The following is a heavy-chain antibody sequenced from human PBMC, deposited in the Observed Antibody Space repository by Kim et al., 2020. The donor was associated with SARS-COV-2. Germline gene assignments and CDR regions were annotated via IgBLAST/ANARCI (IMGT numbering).Heavy chain of an antibody. CDR3: ARGSKITMVRGGAVVDV. D-gene: IGHD3-10*01. Sequence: SETLSLTCAVYGGSFSGYYWSWIRQPPGQGLELIGEISHSGSTNSNPSLKRRVTISVATSKNQFSLTLSSVTAADTAVYYCARGSKITMVRGGAVVDVWGQGTTVTVSS. J-gene: IGHJ6*02. CDR2: ISHSGST. CDR1: GGSFSGYY. V-gene: IGHV4-34*01.